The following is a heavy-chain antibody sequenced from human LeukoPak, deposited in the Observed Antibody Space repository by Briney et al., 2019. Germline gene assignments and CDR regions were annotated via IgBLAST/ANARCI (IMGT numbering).Heavy chain of an antibody. CDR1: GFTFSSYS. V-gene: IGHV3-21*01. CDR3: ARDGSTYYYGSGSSPAPDY. CDR2: ISSSSSYI. J-gene: IGHJ4*02. D-gene: IGHD3-10*01. Sequence: PGGSLRLSCAASGFTFSSYSMNWVRQAPGKGLEWVSSISSSSSYIYYADSVEGRFTISRDNAKNSLYLQMNSLRAEDTAVYYCARDGSTYYYGSGSSPAPDYWGQGTLVTVSS.